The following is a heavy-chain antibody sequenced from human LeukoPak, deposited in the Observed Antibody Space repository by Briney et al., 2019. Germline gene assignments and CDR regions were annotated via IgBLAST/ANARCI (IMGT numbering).Heavy chain of an antibody. J-gene: IGHJ4*02. CDR3: AGVLPTRELGALDY. CDR2: ISSSSSYI. CDR1: GFTFSSYS. D-gene: IGHD1-26*01. V-gene: IGHV3-21*04. Sequence: KAGGSLRLSCAASGFTFSSYSMNWVRQAPGKGLEWVSSISSSSSYIFYADSVKGRFTISRDNAKNSLYLQMNSLRAEDTAVYYCAGVLPTRELGALDYWGRGTLVSVSS.